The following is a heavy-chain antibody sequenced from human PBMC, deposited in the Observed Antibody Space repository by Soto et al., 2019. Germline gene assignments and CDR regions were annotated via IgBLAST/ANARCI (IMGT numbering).Heavy chain of an antibody. Sequence: SVKVSWKAPGGTFSSYTISSLRQSPGQGLEWMGRIIPILGIANYAQKFQGRVTITADKSTSTAYMELSSLRSEDTAVYYCAKNGQPPYYFSGLDVWGHGTNVPVSS. CDR2: IIPILGIA. D-gene: IGHD2-8*01. CDR1: GGTFSSYT. J-gene: IGHJ6*02. CDR3: AKNGQPPYYFSGLDV. V-gene: IGHV1-69*02.